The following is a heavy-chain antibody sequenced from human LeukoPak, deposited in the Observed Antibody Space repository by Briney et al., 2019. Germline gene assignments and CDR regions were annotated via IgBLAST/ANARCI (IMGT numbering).Heavy chain of an antibody. V-gene: IGHV1-8*01. CDR1: GYTFTSYD. CDR3: AIAAAGSWWFDP. CDR2: MNPNSGNT. Sequence: ASVKVSCKASGYTFTSYDINWVRQATGQGLEWMGWMNPNSGNTGYAQKFQGRVTMTRNTSTSTAYMERSSLRSEDTAVYYCAIAAAGSWWFDPWGQGTLVTVSS. J-gene: IGHJ5*02. D-gene: IGHD6-13*01.